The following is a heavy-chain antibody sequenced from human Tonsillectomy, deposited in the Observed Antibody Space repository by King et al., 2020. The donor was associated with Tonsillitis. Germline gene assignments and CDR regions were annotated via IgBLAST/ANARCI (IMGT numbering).Heavy chain of an antibody. J-gene: IGHJ6*03. CDR3: ARDLCSRSRCKGGGLLMDV. V-gene: IGHV1-46*03. Sequence: QLVQSGAELKKPGASLKISCKASSYSFTDYSVHWVRQAPGQGLEWLGVIDPSDGATKKSQKFQGRVTMTWDTSTRTVYMELSSLRSEDTAVYFCARDLCSRSRCKGGGLLMDVWGKGTTVTVSS. CDR2: IDPSDGAT. D-gene: IGHD2-2*01. CDR1: SYSFTDYS.